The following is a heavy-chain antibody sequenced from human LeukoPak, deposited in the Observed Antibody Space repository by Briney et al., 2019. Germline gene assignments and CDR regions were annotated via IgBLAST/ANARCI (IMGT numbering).Heavy chain of an antibody. V-gene: IGHV3-30-3*01. CDR1: GFTFSSYA. J-gene: IGHJ4*02. Sequence: GGSLRLSCAASGFTFSSYAMHWVRQAPGKGLEWVAVISYDGSNKYYADSVKGRFTISRDNSKNTLYLQMNSLRAEDTAVYYCARGPKATPDYFDYWGQGTLVTVSS. D-gene: IGHD5-12*01. CDR2: ISYDGSNK. CDR3: ARGPKATPDYFDY.